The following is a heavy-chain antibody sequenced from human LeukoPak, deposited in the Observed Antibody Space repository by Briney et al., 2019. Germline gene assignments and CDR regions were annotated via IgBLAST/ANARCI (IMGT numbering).Heavy chain of an antibody. CDR1: GYSLSSEYY. CDR3: ARQNGFGEEFDY. Sequence: SETLSLTCAVSGYSLSSEYYWGWIPRPPGKGLDWIGSIYHSGSTYYNPSLKSRVTMPVDTSKNQFSLKLTSVTAADTAVYYCARQNGFGEEFDYWGQGTLVTVSS. D-gene: IGHD3-3*01. CDR2: IYHSGST. V-gene: IGHV4-38-2*01. J-gene: IGHJ4*02.